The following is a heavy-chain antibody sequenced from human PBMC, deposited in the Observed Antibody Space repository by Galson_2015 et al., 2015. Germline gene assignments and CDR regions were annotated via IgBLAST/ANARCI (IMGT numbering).Heavy chain of an antibody. CDR2: IYWNDDK. Sequence: PALVKPTQTLTLTCTFSGFSLSTSGVGVGWIRQPPGKALEWLALIYWNDDKRYSPSLKSRLTITKDTSKNQVVLTMTNMDPVDTATYYCARYCSGGSCYQRKYFDYWGQGTLVTVSS. CDR1: GFSLSTSGVG. D-gene: IGHD2-15*01. CDR3: ARYCSGGSCYQRKYFDY. V-gene: IGHV2-5*01. J-gene: IGHJ4*02.